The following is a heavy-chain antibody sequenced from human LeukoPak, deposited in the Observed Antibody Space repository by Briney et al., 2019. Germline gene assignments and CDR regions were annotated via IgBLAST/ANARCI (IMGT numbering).Heavy chain of an antibody. J-gene: IGHJ4*02. D-gene: IGHD6-19*01. Sequence: GGSLGLSCAASGFTFSSYAMSWVRQAPGKGLEWVSAISGSGGSTYYAGSVKGRFTISRDNSKNTLYLQMNSLRAEDTAVYYCAKSPRDSSGWYYFDYWGQGTLVTVSS. CDR1: GFTFSSYA. V-gene: IGHV3-23*01. CDR2: ISGSGGST. CDR3: AKSPRDSSGWYYFDY.